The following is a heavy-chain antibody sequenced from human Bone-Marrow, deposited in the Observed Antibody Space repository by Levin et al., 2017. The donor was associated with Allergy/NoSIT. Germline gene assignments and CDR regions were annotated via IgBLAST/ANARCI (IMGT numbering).Heavy chain of an antibody. Sequence: SQTLSLTCAVYGGSFSGSYWSWLRQPPGKGLEWIGEINHSGSTNYNAPLKSRVTISVDTSKNQFSLNLSSVTAADTAVYYCARGCRPVGAFDIWGQGTMVTVSS. J-gene: IGHJ3*02. CDR2: INHSGST. D-gene: IGHD4-23*01. CDR1: GGSFSGSY. V-gene: IGHV4-34*01. CDR3: ARGCRPVGAFDI.